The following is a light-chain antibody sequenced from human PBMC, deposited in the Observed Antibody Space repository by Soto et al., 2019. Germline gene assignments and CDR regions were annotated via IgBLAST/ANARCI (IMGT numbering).Light chain of an antibody. J-gene: IGKJ4*01. CDR3: QQRVNRVT. CDR1: QSVTTY. CDR2: DSS. V-gene: IGKV3-11*01. Sequence: EIVMTQSPATLSVSPGERATLSCWASQSVTTYLAWYQQKPGQAPRLLIYDSSNRATGIPARFSGSGSGTDFTLTISSLESEDFAVYYCQQRVNRVTFGGGTKVDI.